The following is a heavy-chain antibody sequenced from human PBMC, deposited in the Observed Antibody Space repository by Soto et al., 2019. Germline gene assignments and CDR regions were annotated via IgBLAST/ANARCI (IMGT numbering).Heavy chain of an antibody. CDR3: ARFCGGDCYSFYGLDA. CDR2: IYYSGST. D-gene: IGHD2-21*02. CDR1: GGSISSSTYY. J-gene: IGHJ6*02. Sequence: PSETLSLTCTVSGGSISSSTYYWGWIRQPPGKGLEWIGSIYYSGSTYYDPSLKSRVTISVDTSKNQFSLKVNSVTAADTAVYYCARFCGGDCYSFYGLDAWGQGTTVT. V-gene: IGHV4-39*01.